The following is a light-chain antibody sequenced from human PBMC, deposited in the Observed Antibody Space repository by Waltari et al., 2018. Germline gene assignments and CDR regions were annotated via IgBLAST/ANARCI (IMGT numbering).Light chain of an antibody. Sequence: EIVMTQSPATLSVSPGERATLSCRASQSVSSNLAWYQQKPGQAPRLLIYGASTRATGIPARFSGSGSGTEFTLTISSLQSEDFAVYYCQHYDGSPYTFGPGTKLEIK. CDR1: QSVSSN. CDR3: QHYDGSPYT. V-gene: IGKV3-15*01. CDR2: GAS. J-gene: IGKJ3*01.